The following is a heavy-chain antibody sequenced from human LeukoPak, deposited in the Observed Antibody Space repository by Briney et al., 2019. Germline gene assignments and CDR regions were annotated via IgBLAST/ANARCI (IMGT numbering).Heavy chain of an antibody. CDR2: IYLRDGST. V-gene: IGHV1-46*01. CDR3: ARDQEGFDY. Sequence: ASVKVSCKASGYTFTNNYLHWVRQAPGQGLEWMGMIYLRDGSTSYAQNFQGRVTVTRDTSTTTVHMELRGLRSEDTAVYYCARDQEGFDYWGQGTVVTVSS. J-gene: IGHJ4*02. CDR1: GYTFTNNY.